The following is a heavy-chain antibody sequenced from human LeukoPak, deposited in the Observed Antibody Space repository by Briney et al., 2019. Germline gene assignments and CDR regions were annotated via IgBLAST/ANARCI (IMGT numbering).Heavy chain of an antibody. V-gene: IGHV4-39*01. CDR2: IYYSGST. J-gene: IGHJ4*02. D-gene: IGHD1-26*01. Sequence: SETLSLTCTVSGGSISNTDYYWGWIRQPPGKGLEWIGSIYYSGSTYYNPSLKSRVTISVDTSKNQFSLKLSSVTAADTAVYYCARLDIVGATTFDYWGQGTLVTVSS. CDR1: GGSISNTDYY. CDR3: ARLDIVGATTFDY.